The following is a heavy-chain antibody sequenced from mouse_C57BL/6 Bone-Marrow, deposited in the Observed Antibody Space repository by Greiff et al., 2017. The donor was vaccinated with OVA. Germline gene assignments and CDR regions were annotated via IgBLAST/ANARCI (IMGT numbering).Heavy chain of an antibody. CDR1: GYAFSSSW. CDR3: AIDGGFAY. V-gene: IGHV1-82*01. CDR2: IYPGDGDT. J-gene: IGHJ3*01. Sequence: VKLQESGPELVKPGASVKISCKASGYAFSSSWMNWVKQRPGKGLEWIGRIYPGDGDTNYNGKFKGKATLTADKSSSTAYMQLSSLTSEDSAVYFCAIDGGFAYWGQGTLVTVSA.